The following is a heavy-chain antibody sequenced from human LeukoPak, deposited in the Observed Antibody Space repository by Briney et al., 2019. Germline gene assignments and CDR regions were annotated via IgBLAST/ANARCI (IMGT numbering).Heavy chain of an antibody. V-gene: IGHV3-23*01. CDR2: VSGGGGSR. CDR1: GFSFSDYA. J-gene: IGHJ6*03. D-gene: IGHD1-26*01. CDR3: AKSGSYPGGYYYYMDV. Sequence: GGSLRLSCAASGFSFSDYAMIWVRQAPGKGLERVSAVSGGGGSRFYADSVKGRFTISRDNSKNTQFLQMTSLRADDTAVYYCAKSGSYPGGYYYYMDVWGKGTTVTVSS.